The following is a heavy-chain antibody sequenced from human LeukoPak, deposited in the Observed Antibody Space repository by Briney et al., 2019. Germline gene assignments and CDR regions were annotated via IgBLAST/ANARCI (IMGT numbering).Heavy chain of an antibody. CDR2: IYYSGST. V-gene: IGHV4-59*01. J-gene: IGHJ6*03. D-gene: IGHD6-13*01. Sequence: SETLSLTCTVSGGSISSYYWSWIRQPPGKGLEWIGYIYYSGSTNYNPSLKSRVTISVDTSKNQFSLKLSSVTAADTAVYYCARSRTLSGSSWPYYYYYYMDVWGKGTTVTVSS. CDR1: GGSISSYY. CDR3: ARSRTLSGSSWPYYYYYYMDV.